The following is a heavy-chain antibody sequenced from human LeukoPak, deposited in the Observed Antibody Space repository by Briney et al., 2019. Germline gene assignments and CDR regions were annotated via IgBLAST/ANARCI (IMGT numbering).Heavy chain of an antibody. J-gene: IGHJ6*02. V-gene: IGHV3-33*01. D-gene: IGHD6-13*01. Sequence: GGSLRLSCAASGFTFSSYGMHWVRQAPGKGLEWVAFIWYDGGNKYYADSVRGRFTISRDNSKNTLYLQMNSLRAEDTAVYYCARALHKKAANYYGMDVWGQGTTVTVSS. CDR2: IWYDGGNK. CDR3: ARALHKKAANYYGMDV. CDR1: GFTFSSYG.